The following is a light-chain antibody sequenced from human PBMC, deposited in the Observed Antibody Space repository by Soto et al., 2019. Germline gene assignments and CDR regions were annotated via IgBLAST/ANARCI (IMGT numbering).Light chain of an antibody. V-gene: IGKV3-20*01. CDR3: QQYGRSPFT. Sequence: EIVLTQSPDTLSLSPGKRVTLSCRASQSVSSSLAWYQQKPGQAPRLLIYDAFIRAAGIPDRFSGSGSGTDFTLTISRLEPEDFAVDHCQQYGRSPFTFGGGTKVEIK. J-gene: IGKJ4*01. CDR2: DAF. CDR1: QSVSSS.